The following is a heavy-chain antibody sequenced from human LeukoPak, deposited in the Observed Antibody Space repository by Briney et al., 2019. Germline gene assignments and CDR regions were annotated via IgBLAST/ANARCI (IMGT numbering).Heavy chain of an antibody. CDR1: GGSISSSSYY. J-gene: IGHJ6*03. V-gene: IGHV4-39*07. Sequence: PSETLSLTCTVSGGSISSSSYYWGWIRQPPGKGLEWIGSIYYSGSTYYNPSLKSRVTISVDTSKNQFSLKLSSVTAADTAVYYCARGVPKTSYYYYYMDVWGKGTTVTVSS. D-gene: IGHD4-11*01. CDR3: ARGVPKTSYYYYYMDV. CDR2: IYYSGST.